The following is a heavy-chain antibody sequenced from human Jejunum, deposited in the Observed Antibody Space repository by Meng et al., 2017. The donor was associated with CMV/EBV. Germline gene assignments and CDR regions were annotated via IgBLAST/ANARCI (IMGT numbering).Heavy chain of an antibody. D-gene: IGHD3-10*01. CDR1: GDSLSSGGYF. CDR2: IFYSGST. V-gene: IGHV4-31*03. J-gene: IGHJ5*02. CDR3: AREEGYGSGRSSLWFDP. Sequence: QVQLQESGPGLVKPSQTLSLTCTVSGDSLSSGGYFWTWVRPYPGEGLEWIGHIFYSGSTYSNPALRSRVIMSVDTSKNQFSLSLRSVTAADTAMYYCAREEGYGSGRSSLWFDPWGHGSLVTVSS.